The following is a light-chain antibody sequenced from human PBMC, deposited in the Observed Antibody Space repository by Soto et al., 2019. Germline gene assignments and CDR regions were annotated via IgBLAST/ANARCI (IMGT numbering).Light chain of an antibody. CDR3: SSYTSSSSPYV. J-gene: IGLJ1*01. CDR1: SSDVGGYNY. Sequence: QSALTQPASVAGSPGQSITISCTGTSSDVGGYNYVSWYQQHPGKAPKLMIYDVSNRPSGVSNRFSGSKSGNTASLTISGLQAEDEADYYCSSYTSSSSPYVLGTGTKVTGL. V-gene: IGLV2-14*01. CDR2: DVS.